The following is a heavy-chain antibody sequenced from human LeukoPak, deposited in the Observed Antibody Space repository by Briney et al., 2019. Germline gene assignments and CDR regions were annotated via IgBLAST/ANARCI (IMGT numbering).Heavy chain of an antibody. Sequence: ASVKVSCKVSGYTLTELSMHWVRQAPGKGLEWMGGFDPEDGETIYAQKFQGRVTMTEDTSTDTAYMELSSLRSEDTAVYYCATTRYEAAAGIYWFDPWGQGTLVTVSS. CDR3: ATTRYEAAAGIYWFDP. CDR2: FDPEDGET. CDR1: GYTLTELS. V-gene: IGHV1-24*01. D-gene: IGHD6-13*01. J-gene: IGHJ5*02.